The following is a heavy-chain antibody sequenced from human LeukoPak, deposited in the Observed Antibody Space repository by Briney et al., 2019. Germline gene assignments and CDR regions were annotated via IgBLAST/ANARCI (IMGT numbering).Heavy chain of an antibody. V-gene: IGHV5-51*01. CDR3: ARHGAAFDI. D-gene: IGHD4/OR15-4a*01. CDR1: GYCFTNYW. CDR2: IYPGDSDT. Sequence: GESLKISCKGSGYCFTNYWIGWLRQRPGKGLEWMGIIYPGDSDTRYSPSFQGQVTISADKSISTAYLQWHSLKASDTAIYYCARHGAAFDIWSQGSMVTVSS. J-gene: IGHJ3*02.